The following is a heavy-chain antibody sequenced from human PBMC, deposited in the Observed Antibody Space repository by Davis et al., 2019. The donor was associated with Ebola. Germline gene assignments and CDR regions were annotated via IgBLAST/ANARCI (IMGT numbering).Heavy chain of an antibody. Sequence: SETLSLTCTVSGGSISSSSYYWGWIRQPPGKGLEWIGSIYYSGSTYYNPSLKSRVTISVDTSKNQFSLKLSSVTAADTAVYYCARLVVPAAIGWGWFDPWGQGTLVTVSS. D-gene: IGHD2-2*01. CDR2: IYYSGST. CDR3: ARLVVPAAIGWGWFDP. V-gene: IGHV4-39*01. CDR1: GGSISSSSYY. J-gene: IGHJ5*02.